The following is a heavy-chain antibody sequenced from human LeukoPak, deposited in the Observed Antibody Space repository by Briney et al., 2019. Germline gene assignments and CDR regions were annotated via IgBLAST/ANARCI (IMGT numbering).Heavy chain of an antibody. CDR3: ARDRNYYGSRYFGMDV. J-gene: IGHJ6*02. CDR1: GFTFSSFG. CDR2: ISSSSTYI. D-gene: IGHD3-10*01. Sequence: GGSLRLSCAASGFTFSSFGMNWVRQAPGKGLEWVSSISSSSTYIYYADSVKGRFTISRDNAKNSLYLQMNSLRAEDTAVYYCARDRNYYGSRYFGMDVWGQGTRSPSP. V-gene: IGHV3-21*01.